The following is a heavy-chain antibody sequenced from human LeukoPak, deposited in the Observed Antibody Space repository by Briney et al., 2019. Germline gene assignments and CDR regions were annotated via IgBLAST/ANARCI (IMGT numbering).Heavy chain of an antibody. D-gene: IGHD6-25*01. CDR2: INPNTGGT. CDR3: ARHLGYTSVVEGGYFDY. J-gene: IGHJ4*02. CDR1: GYTFTGYY. V-gene: IGHV1-2*02. Sequence: GASVKVSCKASGYTFTGYYMHWVRQAPGQGLEWMGWINPNTGGTNYAQKFQGRVTMTRDTSISTAYMEVSSLRSDDTAVYYCARHLGYTSVVEGGYFDYWGQGTLVTVSS.